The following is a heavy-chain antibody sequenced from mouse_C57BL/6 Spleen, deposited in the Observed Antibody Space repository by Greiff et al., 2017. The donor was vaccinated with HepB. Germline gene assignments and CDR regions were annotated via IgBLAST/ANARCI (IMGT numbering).Heavy chain of an antibody. CDR3: ARGGYYGNLFDY. J-gene: IGHJ2*01. D-gene: IGHD2-1*01. CDR2: IYPGSGST. CDR1: GYTFTSYW. V-gene: IGHV1-55*01. Sequence: QVHVKQSGAELVKPGASVKMSCKASGYTFTSYWITWVKQRPGQGLEWIGDIYPGSGSTNYNEKFKSKATLTVDTSSSTAYMQLSSLTSEDSAVYYCARGGYYGNLFDYWGQGTTLTVSS.